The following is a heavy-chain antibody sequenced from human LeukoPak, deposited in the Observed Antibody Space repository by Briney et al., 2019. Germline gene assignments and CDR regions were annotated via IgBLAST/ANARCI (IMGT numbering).Heavy chain of an antibody. CDR3: ARDATSTSYYDILTGYYSYNWFDP. V-gene: IGHV3-30-3*01. Sequence: GGSLRLSCAASGFTFSSYATHWVRQAPGKGLEWVAVISYDGSNKYYADSVKGRFTISRDNSKNTLYLQMNSLRAEDTAVYYCARDATSTSYYDILTGYYSYNWFDPWGQGTLVTVSS. J-gene: IGHJ5*02. D-gene: IGHD3-9*01. CDR1: GFTFSSYA. CDR2: ISYDGSNK.